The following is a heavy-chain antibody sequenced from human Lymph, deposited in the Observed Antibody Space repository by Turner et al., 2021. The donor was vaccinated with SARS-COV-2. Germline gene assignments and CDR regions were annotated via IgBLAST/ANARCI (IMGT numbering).Heavy chain of an antibody. CDR1: GFSVNDDY. J-gene: IGHJ6*03. CDR2: IVGCGSK. CDR3: ASDRKLYFYY. Sequence: EVEVVVSGGSLVQLGGALRLPCVAAGFSVNDDYMIWARQAPGEVMESVSMIVGCGSKYYTDSVNGRFTISRDRSRSLMYLQSNSLRPEDTDVYYCASDRKLYFYY. V-gene: IGHV3-66*02.